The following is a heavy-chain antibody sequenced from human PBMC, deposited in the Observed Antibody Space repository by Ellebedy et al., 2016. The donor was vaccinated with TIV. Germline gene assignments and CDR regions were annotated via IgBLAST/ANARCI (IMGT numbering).Heavy chain of an antibody. CDR2: MYAGGRGI. CDR1: GCTFSNFA. CDR3: ARGDTIFGVVTLFDI. V-gene: IGHV3-23*01. D-gene: IGHD3-3*01. Sequence: GESLKISCAASGCTFSNFAMGWVRQIPWKGLEWVLGMYAGGRGITYSDSVKGRFTISRDNSKNTLYLQMNSLRAEDTAVYYCARGDTIFGVVTLFDIWGQGTKVTVSS. J-gene: IGHJ3*02.